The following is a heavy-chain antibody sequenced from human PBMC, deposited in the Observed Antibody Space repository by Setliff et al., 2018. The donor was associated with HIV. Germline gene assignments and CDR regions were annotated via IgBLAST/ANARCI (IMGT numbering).Heavy chain of an antibody. Sequence: ASVKVSCKASGYTFTSYGISWVRQAPGQGLEWMGWISAYNGNTNYAQKLQGRVTMTTDTSTSTAYMELRGLRSDNTAVYYCAREICITIFWGPEAGSCYFDYWGQGTLVT. CDR1: GYTFTSYG. CDR3: AREICITIFWGPEAGSCYFDY. V-gene: IGHV1-18*01. CDR2: ISAYNGNT. J-gene: IGHJ4*02. D-gene: IGHD3-9*01.